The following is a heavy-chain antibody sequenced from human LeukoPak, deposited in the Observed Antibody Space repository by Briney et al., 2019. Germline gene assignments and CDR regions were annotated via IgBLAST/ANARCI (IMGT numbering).Heavy chain of an antibody. CDR3: ARGGADLDY. D-gene: IGHD3-16*01. J-gene: IGHJ4*02. V-gene: IGHV1-18*01. CDR1: GYTFTTYG. CDR2: ISTHNGNT. Sequence: ASVKVSCKTSGYTFTTYGIGWVRQAPGQGLEWMGWISTHNGNTNYAQKFQGRVTMTTDTSTSTAYMELRSLRSDDTAVYYCARGGADLDYWGQGTLVTVSS.